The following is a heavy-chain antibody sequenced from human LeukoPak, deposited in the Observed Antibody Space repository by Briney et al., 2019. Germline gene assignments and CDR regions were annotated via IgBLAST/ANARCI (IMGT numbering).Heavy chain of an antibody. J-gene: IGHJ4*02. CDR1: GGSISSYY. V-gene: IGHV4-59*01. CDR3: ARDKIGNLGATLFDY. Sequence: PSETLSLTCTVSGGSISSYYWSWIRQPPGKGLECVGYIYYSGSTNYNPSLKSRVTISVDTSKNQFSLKLSSVTAADTAVYYCARDKIGNLGATLFDYWGQGTLVTVSS. CDR2: IYYSGST. D-gene: IGHD1-26*01.